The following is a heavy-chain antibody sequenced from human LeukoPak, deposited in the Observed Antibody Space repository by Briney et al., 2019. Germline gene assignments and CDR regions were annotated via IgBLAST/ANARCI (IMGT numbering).Heavy chain of an antibody. D-gene: IGHD3-22*01. CDR2: ISGSGGST. CDR3: AKHRDDSSGYSDAFDI. CDR1: GFTFRRDA. V-gene: IGHV3-23*01. Sequence: GGSLRLSCAASGFTFRRDAMSWVRQAPGKGLEWVSAISGSGGSTYYADSVKGRFTISRDNSKNTLYLQMNSLRAEDTAVYYCAKHRDDSSGYSDAFDIWGQGTMVTVSS. J-gene: IGHJ3*02.